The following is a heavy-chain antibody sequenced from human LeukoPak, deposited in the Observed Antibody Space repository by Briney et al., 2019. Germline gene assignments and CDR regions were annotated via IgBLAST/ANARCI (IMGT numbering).Heavy chain of an antibody. Sequence: SETLSLTCTVSGGSISSSSYYWGWIRQPPGNGLEWIGEINHSGSTNYNPSLKSRVTISVDTSKNQFSLKLSSVTAADTAVYYCASHVQYCSSTSCYVWFDPWGQGTLVTVSS. CDR1: GGSISSSSYY. CDR3: ASHVQYCSSTSCYVWFDP. CDR2: INHSGST. V-gene: IGHV4-39*07. D-gene: IGHD2-2*01. J-gene: IGHJ5*02.